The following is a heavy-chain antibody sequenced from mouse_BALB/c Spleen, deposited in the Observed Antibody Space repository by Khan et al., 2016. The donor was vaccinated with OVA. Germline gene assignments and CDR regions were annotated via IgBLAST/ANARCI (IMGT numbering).Heavy chain of an antibody. D-gene: IGHD1-1*01. CDR1: GYSITSGYA. V-gene: IGHV3-2*02. CDR2: ISYSGGT. J-gene: IGHJ2*01. CDR3: ARGNYYGYYFDY. Sequence: EVELVESGPGLVKPSQSLSLTFTVTGYSITSGYAWNWIRQFPGNKLEWMGYISYSGGTSYHPSLKSRISITRDTSKNQFFLQLNSVTTEDTATYYCARGNYYGYYFDYWGQGTTLTGSS.